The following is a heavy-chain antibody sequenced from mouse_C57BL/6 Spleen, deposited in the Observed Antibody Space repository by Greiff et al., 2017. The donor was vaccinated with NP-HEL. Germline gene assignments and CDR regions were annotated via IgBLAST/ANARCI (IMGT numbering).Heavy chain of an antibody. V-gene: IGHV1-69*01. CDR1: GYTFTSYW. D-gene: IGHD1-1*01. Sequence: QVQLQQPGAELVMPGASVKLSCKASGYTFTSYWMHWVKQRPGQGLEWIGEIDPSDSYTNYNQKFKGKSTLTVDKSSSTAYMQLSSLTSEDSAVYYCARSITTVVGDAWFAYWGQGTLVTVSA. CDR2: IDPSDSYT. CDR3: ARSITTVVGDAWFAY. J-gene: IGHJ3*01.